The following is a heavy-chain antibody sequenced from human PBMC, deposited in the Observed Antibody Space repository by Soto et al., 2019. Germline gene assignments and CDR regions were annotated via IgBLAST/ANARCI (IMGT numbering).Heavy chain of an antibody. D-gene: IGHD5-12*01. J-gene: IGHJ6*03. CDR2: IYSGGST. V-gene: IGHV3-66*01. CDR3: ARVPRLRLSNYYYYYMDV. CDR1: GFTVSSNY. Sequence: PGGSLRLSCAASGFTVSSNYMSWVRQAPGKGLEWVSVIYSGGSTYYADSVKGRFTISRDNSKNTLYLQMNSLRAEDTAVYYCARVPRLRLSNYYYYYMDVWGKGTTVTVSS.